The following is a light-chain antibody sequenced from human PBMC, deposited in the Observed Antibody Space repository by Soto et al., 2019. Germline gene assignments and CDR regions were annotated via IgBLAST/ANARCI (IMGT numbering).Light chain of an antibody. V-gene: IGLV1-47*01. CDR2: RNN. CDR1: SSNIGSNY. CDR3: AAWDDSLSGV. J-gene: IGLJ3*02. Sequence: QSVLTQPPSASGTPGQRVTISCSGSSSNIGSNYVYWYQQLPGTAPKLLIYRNNQRPPGVPDRFSGSKSGTSASLAISGVRSEDEADYYCAAWDDSLSGVFGGGTKLTVL.